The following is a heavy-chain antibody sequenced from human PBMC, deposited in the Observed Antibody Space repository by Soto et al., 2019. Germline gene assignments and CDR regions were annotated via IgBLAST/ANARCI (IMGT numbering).Heavy chain of an antibody. D-gene: IGHD2-15*01. CDR1: GYTFTSYG. V-gene: IGHV1-18*01. CDR2: ISAYNGNT. CDR3: ARVLGYCRGGSCYWDFDY. Sequence: QVQLAQSGAEVKKPGASVKVSCKASGYTFTSYGISWVRQAPGQRLEWMGWISAYNGNTNYAQKLQGRVTMTTDTSTSTASMELGSLRSDDTAVYYCARVLGYCRGGSCYWDFDYWGQGTLVTVSS. J-gene: IGHJ4*02.